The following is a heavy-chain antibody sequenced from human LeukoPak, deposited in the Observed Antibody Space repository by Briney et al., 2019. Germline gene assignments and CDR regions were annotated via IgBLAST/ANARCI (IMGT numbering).Heavy chain of an antibody. Sequence: GGSLRLSCEASGFIFGNYYMSWVRQAPGKGLEWVAAINGTGSTTYHADSVKGRFTISRDNSKNTLYLQMNSLRSEDTAVYYCAKETGGFDYWGQGTLVTVSS. D-gene: IGHD2-8*02. CDR3: AKETGGFDY. V-gene: IGHV3-23*01. CDR1: GFIFGNYY. CDR2: INGTGSTT. J-gene: IGHJ4*02.